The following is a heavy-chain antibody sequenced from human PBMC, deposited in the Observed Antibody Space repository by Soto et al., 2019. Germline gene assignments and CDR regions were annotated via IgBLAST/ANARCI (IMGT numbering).Heavy chain of an antibody. J-gene: IGHJ4*02. D-gene: IGHD6-13*01. CDR3: AKDHSMYSSSWYPGNYFDY. V-gene: IGHV3-30*18. CDR2: ISYDGSNK. CDR1: GFTFSSYG. Sequence: PGGSLRLSXAASGFTFSSYGMHWVRQAPGKGLEWVAVISYDGSNKYYADSVKGRFTISRDNSKNTLYLQMNSLRAEDTAVYYCAKDHSMYSSSWYPGNYFDYWGQGTLVTVSS.